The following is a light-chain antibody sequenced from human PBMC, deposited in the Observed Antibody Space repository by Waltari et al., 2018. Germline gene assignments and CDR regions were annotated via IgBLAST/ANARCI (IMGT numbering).Light chain of an antibody. CDR2: AAS. V-gene: IGKV3-15*01. CDR3: QQYHKWPPGG. J-gene: IGKJ4*01. Sequence: VVTQSPATLSVSPGKTVTLSCRASQRVNTNLAWYQQKPGQAPRLLIFAASTRAPGIPSRFGGSGSGTEFTLTSTRLKCEDVGVYFCQQYHKWPPGGFGGGTKVEIE. CDR1: QRVNTN.